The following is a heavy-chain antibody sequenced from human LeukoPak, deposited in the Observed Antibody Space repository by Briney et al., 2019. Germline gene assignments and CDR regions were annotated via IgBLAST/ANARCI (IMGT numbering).Heavy chain of an antibody. D-gene: IGHD6-13*01. CDR2: IYYSGST. CDR3: ARDPGRQQQLLMDV. V-gene: IGHV4-59*01. CDR1: GGSISSYY. J-gene: IGHJ6*02. Sequence: TSETPSLACTVSGGSISSYYWSWIRQPPGKGLEWIGYIYYSGSTNYNPSLKSRVTISVDTSKNQFSLKLSSVTAADTAVYYCARDPGRQQQLLMDVWGQGTTVTVSS.